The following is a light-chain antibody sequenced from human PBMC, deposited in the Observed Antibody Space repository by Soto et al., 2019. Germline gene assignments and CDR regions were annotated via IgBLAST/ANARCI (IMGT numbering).Light chain of an antibody. CDR1: QSISIW. J-gene: IGKJ5*01. CDR2: DAS. Sequence: TPSPSTLSASVGDSFTITCRSSQSISIWLAWYQQKPGQAPRLLIYDASNRATGIPARFSGSGSGTDFTLTISSLEPEDFAVYYCQQRSNWPPEITFGQGTRLEIK. CDR3: QQRSNWPPEIT. V-gene: IGKV3-11*01.